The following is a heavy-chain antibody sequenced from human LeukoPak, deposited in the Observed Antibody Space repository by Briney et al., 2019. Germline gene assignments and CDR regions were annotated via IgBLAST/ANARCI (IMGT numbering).Heavy chain of an antibody. Sequence: ASVKVSCKASGYTFTSYYMHWVRQAPGQGLEWMGIINPSGGSTSYAQKFQGRVTMTRNTSTSTVYMELSSLRSEDTAVYYCARDQLLTTMVRGVLDYWGQGTLVTVSS. D-gene: IGHD3-10*01. CDR1: GYTFTSYY. CDR3: ARDQLLTTMVRGVLDY. J-gene: IGHJ4*02. V-gene: IGHV1-46*01. CDR2: INPSGGST.